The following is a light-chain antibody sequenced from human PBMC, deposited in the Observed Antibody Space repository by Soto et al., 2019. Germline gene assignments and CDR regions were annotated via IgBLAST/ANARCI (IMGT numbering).Light chain of an antibody. Sequence: EIVLTQSPATLSLSPGDRATLSCRASQSVGSYLGWYQQRPGQAPRLLIYDASNRATGIPARLSGSGSGTDFTLTIISLEPEDFAVYYCQQRSDWPSTFGGGTKVEIK. CDR2: DAS. CDR3: QQRSDWPST. J-gene: IGKJ4*01. V-gene: IGKV3-11*01. CDR1: QSVGSY.